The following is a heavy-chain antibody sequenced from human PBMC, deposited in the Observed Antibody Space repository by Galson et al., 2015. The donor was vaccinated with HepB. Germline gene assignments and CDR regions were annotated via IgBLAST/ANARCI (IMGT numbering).Heavy chain of an antibody. V-gene: IGHV3-30-3*01. CDR3: ARGVRFLGEHFDY. CDR2: ISYDGSNK. D-gene: IGHD3-3*01. CDR1: GFTFSSYA. J-gene: IGHJ4*02. Sequence: SLRLSCAASGFTFSSYAMHWVRQAPGKGLEWVAVISYDGSNKYYADSVKGRFTISRDNSKNTLYLQMNSLRAEDTAVYYCARGVRFLGEHFDYWGQGTLVTVSS.